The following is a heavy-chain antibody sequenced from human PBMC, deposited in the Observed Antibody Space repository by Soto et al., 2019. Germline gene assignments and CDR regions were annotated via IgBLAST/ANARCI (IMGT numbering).Heavy chain of an antibody. CDR1: GGSISSYY. D-gene: IGHD1-7*01. Sequence: QVQLQESGPGLVKPSETLSLTCTVSGGSISSYYWSWIRQPPGKGLEWIGYIYYSGSTNYNPSLKSRVTISVDTSKNQFSLKLSSVTAADTAVYYCARDLKTVTTSYYYYYMDVWGKGTTVTVSS. CDR3: ARDLKTVTTSYYYYYMDV. V-gene: IGHV4-59*01. J-gene: IGHJ6*03. CDR2: IYYSGST.